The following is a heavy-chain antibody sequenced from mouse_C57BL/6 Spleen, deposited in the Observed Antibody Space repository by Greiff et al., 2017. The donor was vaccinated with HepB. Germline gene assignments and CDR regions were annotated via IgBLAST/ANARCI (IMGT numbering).Heavy chain of an antibody. CDR3: ARESYYGSSRFDY. Sequence: EVKLVESGGGLVKPGGSLKLSCAASGFTFSDYGMHWVRQAPEKGLEWVAYISSGSSTIYYADTVKGRFTISRDNAKNTLFLQMTSLRSEDTAMYYCARESYYGSSRFDYWGQGTTLTVSS. J-gene: IGHJ2*01. CDR1: GFTFSDYG. D-gene: IGHD1-1*01. V-gene: IGHV5-17*01. CDR2: ISSGSSTI.